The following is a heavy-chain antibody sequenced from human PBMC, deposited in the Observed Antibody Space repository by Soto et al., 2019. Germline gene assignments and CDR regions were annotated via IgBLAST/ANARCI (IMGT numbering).Heavy chain of an antibody. V-gene: IGHV2-5*02. D-gene: IGHD6-6*01. CDR2: IYWDDDK. J-gene: IGHJ5*02. CDR1: GFSLSTCGLG. CDR3: AHYCSTSSSDL. Sequence: QITLKESGPTLVKPTQAFTLACTFSGFSLSTCGLGVGWFRQPPGKALEWLALIYWDDDKRYSPSLKSRLTITKDTTNNHVVHTMTNMEPVDTGTYYWAHYCSTSSSDLWGQGTLVTVSP.